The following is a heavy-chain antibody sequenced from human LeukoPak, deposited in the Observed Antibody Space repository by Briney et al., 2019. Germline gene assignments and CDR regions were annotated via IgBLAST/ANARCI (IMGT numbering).Heavy chain of an antibody. CDR2: MYYSGNT. CDR3: ARKVQTYSSSWSFDP. J-gene: IGHJ5*02. D-gene: IGHD6-13*01. CDR1: GGSISSYY. V-gene: IGHV4-59*08. Sequence: PSETLSLTCTVSGGSISSYYWSWIRQPPGKGLEWIGYMYYSGNTNYNPSLKSRVSISVDTSMNQFSLNVSSVTATDTAVYYCARKVQTYSSSWSFDPWGQGTLVTVSS.